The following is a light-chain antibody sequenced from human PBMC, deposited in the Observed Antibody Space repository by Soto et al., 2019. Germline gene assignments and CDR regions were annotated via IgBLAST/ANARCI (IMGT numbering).Light chain of an antibody. Sequence: QSVLSPPASLSGSHGQSPTTSRPATSRDVGGYPYVSWYHQHPGKAPKLMIYDVSNRPSGVSNRFSGSKSGNTGSLTISGLQAEDEADYYSSSYTSSSTLYVFGTGSKGTVL. J-gene: IGLJ1*01. CDR3: SSYTSSSTLYV. CDR2: DVS. CDR1: SRDVGGYPY. V-gene: IGLV2-14*03.